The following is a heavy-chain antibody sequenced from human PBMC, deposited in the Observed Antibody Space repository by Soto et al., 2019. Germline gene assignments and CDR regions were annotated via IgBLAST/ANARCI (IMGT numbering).Heavy chain of an antibody. J-gene: IGHJ5*02. CDR3: AKEARGFRFDP. CDR2: ISGSGGNT. Sequence: SGRSLRFSCAASGFTFSSYAMSWVSQAPGKGLEGVSGISGSGGNTYYADSVKGRCSISRDNSKNTLYLQMNSLGAEDTAVYDCAKEARGFRFDPWGLGSLVTVSS. V-gene: IGHV3-23*01. CDR1: GFTFSSYA. D-gene: IGHD5-12*01.